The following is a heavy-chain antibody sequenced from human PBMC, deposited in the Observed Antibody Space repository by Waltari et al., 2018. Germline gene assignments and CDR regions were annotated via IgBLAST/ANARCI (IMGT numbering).Heavy chain of an antibody. J-gene: IGHJ2*01. D-gene: IGHD2-15*01. Sequence: QVQLQESGPGLVKPSQTLSLTCTVSGGSISSGSYYWSWIRQPAGKALEWIGRIYTSGSTNYNPSLKSRVTISVDTSKNQFSLKLSSVTAADTAVYYCARGPGYCSGGSCYEYWYFDLWGRGTLVTVSS. CDR2: IYTSGST. V-gene: IGHV4-61*02. CDR1: GGSISSGSYY. CDR3: ARGPGYCSGGSCYEYWYFDL.